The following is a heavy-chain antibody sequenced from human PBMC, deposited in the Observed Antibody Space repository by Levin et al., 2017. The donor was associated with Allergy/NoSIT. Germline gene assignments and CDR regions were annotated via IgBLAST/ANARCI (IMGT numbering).Heavy chain of an antibody. J-gene: IGHJ3*02. V-gene: IGHV7-4-1*02. CDR3: ASRYCSGGSCFDHDAFDI. D-gene: IGHD2-15*01. CDR1: GYTFTSYA. CDR2: INTNTGNP. Sequence: ASVKVSCKASGYTFTSYAMNWVRQAPGQGLEWMGWINTNTGNPTYAQGFTGRFVFSLDTSVSTAYLQISSLKAEDTAVYYCASRYCSGGSCFDHDAFDIWGQGTMVTVSS.